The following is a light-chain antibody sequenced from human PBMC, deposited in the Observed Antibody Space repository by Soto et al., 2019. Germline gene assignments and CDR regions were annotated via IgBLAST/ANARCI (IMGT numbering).Light chain of an antibody. Sequence: QCVRTRPPSGSGAPRGGGTITCSGSSSNIGSKTVNWYQQLPGTAPKLLIYSNYQRPSGVPDRFSGSKSGTSASLAISGLQSDDEAASYCSAWHASLNGYVFGTGTKVTVL. CDR2: SNY. J-gene: IGLJ1*01. CDR3: SAWHASLNGYV. V-gene: IGLV1-44*01. CDR1: SSNIGSKT.